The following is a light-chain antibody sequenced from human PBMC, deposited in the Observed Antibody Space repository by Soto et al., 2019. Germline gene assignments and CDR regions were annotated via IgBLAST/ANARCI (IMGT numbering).Light chain of an antibody. Sequence: EIVLTQSPGTLSLSPGERATLSCRASQSVSSSYLAWYQQKPGQAPRLLIYGASSSATGIPDRFSGSGSGTDFTLTISILEPEDCAVYYCQKYGSSPAFGPGTKVDIK. CDR2: GAS. CDR3: QKYGSSPA. CDR1: QSVSSSY. J-gene: IGKJ3*01. V-gene: IGKV3-20*01.